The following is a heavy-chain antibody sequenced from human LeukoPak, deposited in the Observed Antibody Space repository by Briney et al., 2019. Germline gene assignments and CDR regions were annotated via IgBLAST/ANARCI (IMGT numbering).Heavy chain of an antibody. Sequence: ASVKVSCKASGYTFTGYYMHWVRQAPGQGLEWMGWINPNSGGTNYAQKFQGRVTMTRDTSISTAYMELSRLRSDDTAVYYCARAWGIVGAAGAFDIWGQGTMVTVSS. D-gene: IGHD1-26*01. CDR2: INPNSGGT. CDR1: GYTFTGYY. J-gene: IGHJ3*02. V-gene: IGHV1-2*02. CDR3: ARAWGIVGAAGAFDI.